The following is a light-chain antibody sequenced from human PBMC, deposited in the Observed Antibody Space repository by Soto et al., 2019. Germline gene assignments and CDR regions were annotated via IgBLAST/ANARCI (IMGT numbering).Light chain of an antibody. CDR1: ETVSSY. J-gene: IGKJ5*01. V-gene: IGKV3-11*01. Sequence: VFIWSPVTLSLSPGGRATLSCRASETVSSYLLWYQQKPGQDPRLLIYDASERATGIPARFSGSGSETDFTLTISSLEPEDFGVYYCLHRMNWPLTFGQGTRLEIK. CDR2: DAS. CDR3: LHRMNWPLT.